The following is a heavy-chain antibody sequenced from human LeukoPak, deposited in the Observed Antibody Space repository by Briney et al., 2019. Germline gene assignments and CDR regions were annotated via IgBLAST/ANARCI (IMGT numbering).Heavy chain of an antibody. V-gene: IGHV4-31*03. D-gene: IGHD2-2*01. CDR2: IYYSGST. CDR3: ARHWKYQPLSRYFDL. J-gene: IGHJ2*01. CDR1: GGSISSGGYY. Sequence: SETLSLTCTVSGGSISSGGYYWSWIRQHPGKGLEWIGYIYYSGSTYYNPSLKGRLIISVDTSKNQFSLKLSSVTAADTAVYYCARHWKYQPLSRYFDLWGRGTLVTVSS.